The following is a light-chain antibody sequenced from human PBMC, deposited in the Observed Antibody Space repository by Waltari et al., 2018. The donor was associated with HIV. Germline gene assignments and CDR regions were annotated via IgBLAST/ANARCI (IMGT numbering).Light chain of an antibody. CDR3: AAWDDRLGGAWV. CDR1: PSDIGSNP. Sequence: QSVLTQPPSASGTPGQRVSISCSGSPSDIGSNPVTWYQHLPGTPPQPLLYSQDQRPSGVPDRFSGSKSGTSASLAINGLQSEDGADYYCAAWDDRLGGAWVFGGGTKLTVL. CDR2: SQD. J-gene: IGLJ3*02. V-gene: IGLV1-44*01.